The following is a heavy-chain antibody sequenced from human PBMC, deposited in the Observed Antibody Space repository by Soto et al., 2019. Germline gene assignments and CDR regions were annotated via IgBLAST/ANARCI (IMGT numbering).Heavy chain of an antibody. Sequence: QVQLVESGGGLVKPGGSLRLSCAASGFTFSDYYMSWIRQAPGKGLEWVSYISSSSSYTNYADSVKGRFTISRDNAKNSLYLQMISLRAEDTAVYYCARPHCSGGSCYSNVSWPWGQGTLVTVSS. CDR2: ISSSSSYT. D-gene: IGHD2-15*01. J-gene: IGHJ5*02. CDR3: ARPHCSGGSCYSNVSWP. CDR1: GFTFSDYY. V-gene: IGHV3-11*05.